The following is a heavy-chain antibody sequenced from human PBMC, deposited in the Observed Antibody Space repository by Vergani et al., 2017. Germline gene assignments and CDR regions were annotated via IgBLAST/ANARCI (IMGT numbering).Heavy chain of an antibody. CDR2: IQFDGSNQ. CDR3: ANHFRDCCIDY. V-gene: IGHV3-30*02. CDR1: GFTLSNYD. D-gene: IGHD2-15*01. J-gene: IGHJ4*02. Sequence: QVQLVESGGGVVQRGGSLRLSCATSGFTLSNYDMQCIRQGPGKGLEFVAFIQFDGSNQYYANSVKGRLTLSRDFSKNTLYLQMNSLKTDATAAYYCANHFRDCCIDYWGQGTQVIVSS.